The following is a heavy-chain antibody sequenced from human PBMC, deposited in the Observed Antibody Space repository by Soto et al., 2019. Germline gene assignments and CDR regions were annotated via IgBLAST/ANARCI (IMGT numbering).Heavy chain of an antibody. J-gene: IGHJ6*02. CDR3: ETGGHNDGYNFYHGMDV. Sequence: QVQVVQSGAEVKKPGSSVKVSCKVSGGIFTNNAISWVRQAPGQGLEWLGGVIPLFDTAYYAQIFLGRLRIPADGATTTAYMGLSGLTSADTAVYFCETGGHNDGYNFYHGMDVWGQGTTVTVS. CDR2: VIPLFDTA. CDR1: GGIFTNNA. D-gene: IGHD3-16*01. V-gene: IGHV1-69*01.